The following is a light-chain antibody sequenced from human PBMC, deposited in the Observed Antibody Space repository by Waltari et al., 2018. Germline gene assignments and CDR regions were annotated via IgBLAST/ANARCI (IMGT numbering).Light chain of an antibody. CDR3: QQYGSSPRT. V-gene: IGKV3-20*01. J-gene: IGKJ1*01. CDR1: QSVSSSY. CDR2: GAS. Sequence: EIVLTQSPDTLSLSPGERATLSCRASQSVSSSYLAWYQQKPGQAPRLLIYGASSRATGIPDRFRGSGSGTDFTLTISRLEPEDFAVYYCQQYGSSPRTFGQGTKVEIK.